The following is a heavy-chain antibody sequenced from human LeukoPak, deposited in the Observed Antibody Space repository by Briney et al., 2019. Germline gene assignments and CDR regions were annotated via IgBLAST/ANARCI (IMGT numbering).Heavy chain of an antibody. J-gene: IGHJ4*02. CDR1: GFTFGSYA. V-gene: IGHV3-30-3*01. D-gene: IGHD1-26*01. CDR2: ISYDGSNK. Sequence: PGGSLRLSCAASGFTFGSYAMHWVRQAPGKGLEWVAVISYDGSNKYYADSVKGRFTISRDNSKNTLYLQMNSLRAEDTAVYYCARDIGSGSYLYFDYWGQGTLVTVSS. CDR3: ARDIGSGSYLYFDY.